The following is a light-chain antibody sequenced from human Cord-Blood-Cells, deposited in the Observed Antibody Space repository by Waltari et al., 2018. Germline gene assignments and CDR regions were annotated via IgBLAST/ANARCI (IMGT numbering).Light chain of an antibody. CDR1: QSVSSSY. V-gene: IGKV3-20*01. Sequence: EIVLTQSPGTLSLSPGERATLPCRASQSVSSSYLAWYQQKPGQAPGLLIYGASSRATGIPDRFSGSGSGTDLTLTISRLEPEDFAVYDCQQYGSSPFTFGPGTKVDIK. J-gene: IGKJ3*01. CDR2: GAS. CDR3: QQYGSSPFT.